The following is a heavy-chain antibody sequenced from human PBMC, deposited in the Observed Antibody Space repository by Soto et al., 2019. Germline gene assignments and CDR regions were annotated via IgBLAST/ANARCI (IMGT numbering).Heavy chain of an antibody. CDR3: ARVTKRPLYYYGSGFGP. D-gene: IGHD3-10*01. J-gene: IGHJ5*02. Sequence: SETLSLTCAVYGGSFSGYYWSWIRQPPGKGLEWIGEINHSGSTNYNPSLKSRVTISVDTSKNQFSLKLSSVTAADTAVYYCARVTKRPLYYYGSGFGPWGQGTLVTVSS. CDR2: INHSGST. V-gene: IGHV4-34*01. CDR1: GGSFSGYY.